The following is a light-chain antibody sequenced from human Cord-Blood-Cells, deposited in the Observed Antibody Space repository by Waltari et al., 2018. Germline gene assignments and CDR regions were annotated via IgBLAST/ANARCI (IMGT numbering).Light chain of an antibody. Sequence: QAGLPQPPSVSKGLRQTATLTCTGNSNKVGNQGAPWLQHHHGHPPKLLSYRNNNRPSGISERLSASRSGNTASLTITGLQPEDEADYYCSAWDSSLSAWVFGGGTKLTVL. J-gene: IGLJ3*02. CDR2: RNN. V-gene: IGLV10-54*01. CDR1: SNKVGNQG. CDR3: SAWDSSLSAWV.